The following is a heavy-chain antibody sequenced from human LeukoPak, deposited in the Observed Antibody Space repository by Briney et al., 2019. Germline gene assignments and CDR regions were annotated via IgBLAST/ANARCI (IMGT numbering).Heavy chain of an antibody. V-gene: IGHV4-59*11. Sequence: SETLSLTCVVSGGSLSTHHWSWIRQSPGRGLEWIGYISDSGSTNYNPSLKSRVTISVDTSKNQFSLMLSSVTAADTAVYYCARDLEGATSYYYGMDVWGQGTTVTVSS. CDR2: ISDSGST. CDR1: GGSLSTHH. J-gene: IGHJ6*02. D-gene: IGHD1-26*01. CDR3: ARDLEGATSYYYGMDV.